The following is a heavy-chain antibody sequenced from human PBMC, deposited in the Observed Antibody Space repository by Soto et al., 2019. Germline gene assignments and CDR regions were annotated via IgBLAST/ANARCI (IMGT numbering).Heavy chain of an antibody. V-gene: IGHV3-30-3*01. CDR1: AFTFSDYS. Sequence: PGGSLRLSCAASAFTFSDYSMHWVRQAPGKGLEWVAVISYDGRYIYYADSVKGRFTVSRDNSKNTLYLQMNSLRTEDTAIYYCARAKVLYARSPHYYGSDVWGQGTPVTVSS. CDR3: ARAKVLYARSPHYYGSDV. CDR2: ISYDGRYI. D-gene: IGHD3-22*01. J-gene: IGHJ6*02.